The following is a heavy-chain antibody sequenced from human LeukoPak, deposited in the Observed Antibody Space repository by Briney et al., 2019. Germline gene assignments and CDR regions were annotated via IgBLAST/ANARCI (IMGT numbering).Heavy chain of an antibody. CDR1: GGSISSYY. V-gene: IGHV4-59*01. CDR3: ARGPTTYYYDSSGYLFDY. D-gene: IGHD3-22*01. CDR2: IYYSGST. Sequence: SETLSLTCTVSGGSISSYYWSWIRQPPGKGLEWIGYIYYSGSTNYNPSLKSRVTISVDTSKNQFSLKLSSVTAADTAVYYCARGPTTYYYDSSGYLFDYWGQGTLVTVSS. J-gene: IGHJ4*02.